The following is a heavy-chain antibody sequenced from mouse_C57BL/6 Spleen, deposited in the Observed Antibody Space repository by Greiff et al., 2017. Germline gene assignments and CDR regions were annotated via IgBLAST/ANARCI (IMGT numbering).Heavy chain of an antibody. J-gene: IGHJ1*03. Sequence: VKLVESGAELARPGASVKLSCKASGYTFTSYGISWVKQRPGQGLEWIGKIYPRSGNTYYNEKFKGKATLTADKSSSTAYMELRSLTSEDSAVYFCARGGPVYGSSWYFEGWGTGTTVTVSS. CDR1: GYTFTSYG. CDR2: IYPRSGNT. CDR3: ARGGPVYGSSWYFEG. D-gene: IGHD1-1*01. V-gene: IGHV1-81*01.